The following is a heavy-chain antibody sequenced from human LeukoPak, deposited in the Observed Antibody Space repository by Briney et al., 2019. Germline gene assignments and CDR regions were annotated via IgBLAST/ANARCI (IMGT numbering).Heavy chain of an antibody. CDR3: ARLRGGYDSADY. CDR1: GYKFTDYS. Sequence: ASVKVSCKASGYKFTDYSMHWVRQAPGRGPEWMGWIHPESGGTNSAPEFQGRVTMTRDTSISTVYMGLSRLGSDETAVYYCARLRGGYDSADYWGQGTLVTVSS. CDR2: IHPESGGT. J-gene: IGHJ4*02. V-gene: IGHV1-2*02. D-gene: IGHD5-12*01.